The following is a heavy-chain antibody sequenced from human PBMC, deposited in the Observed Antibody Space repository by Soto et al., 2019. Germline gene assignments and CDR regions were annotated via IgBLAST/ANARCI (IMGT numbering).Heavy chain of an antibody. CDR3: ARGGSSWNLREFDS. CDR2: ILPLFGTT. CDR1: EGTFNSHV. D-gene: IGHD6-13*01. V-gene: IGHV1-69*01. Sequence: QVQLVQSRSEVKKPGSSVRVSCRASEGTFNSHVVSWVRQAPGQGLQWMGGILPLFGTTNYAHQFEGRVTITADSSTATSFLELSGLTPGDTAVYYCARGGSSWNLREFDSWGQGTLVTVSS. J-gene: IGHJ4*02.